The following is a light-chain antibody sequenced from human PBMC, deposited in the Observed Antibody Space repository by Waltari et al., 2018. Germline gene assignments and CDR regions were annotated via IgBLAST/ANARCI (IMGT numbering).Light chain of an antibody. CDR1: SGYSSNV. Sequence: LVLTQSPSASASLGASVKVTCTLSSGYSSNVITWLQQKPGKGPRYLMKVNSDGSHRKGDDIPDRFSASNAGTEYYVTISSLQSEDEADYYCQTGGHGTWVFGGGTKLTVL. CDR3: QTGGHGTWV. CDR2: VNSDGSH. V-gene: IGLV4-69*01. J-gene: IGLJ3*02.